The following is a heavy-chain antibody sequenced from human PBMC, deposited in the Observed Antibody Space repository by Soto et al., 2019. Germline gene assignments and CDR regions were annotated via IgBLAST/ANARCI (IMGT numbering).Heavy chain of an antibody. V-gene: IGHV3-48*01. J-gene: IGHJ6*03. CDR3: ARKDMDDFYYYYMDV. D-gene: IGHD2-15*01. CDR2: ISSSSSTI. CDR1: GFTFSSYS. Sequence: GGSLRLSCAASGFTFSSYSMNWVRQAPGKGLEWVSYISSSSSTIYYADSVKGRFTISRDNAKNSLYLQMNSLRAEDTAGYYCARKDMDDFYYYYMDVWGKGTTVTVSS.